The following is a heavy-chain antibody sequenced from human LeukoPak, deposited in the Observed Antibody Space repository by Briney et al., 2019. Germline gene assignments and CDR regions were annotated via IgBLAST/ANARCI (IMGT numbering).Heavy chain of an antibody. CDR3: ARFWAVATFRNAFDI. V-gene: IGHV4-61*01. CDR2: IYNTGRT. D-gene: IGHD5-12*01. Sequence: SETLSLTCSVSGGSVRSTSYYWSWIRQSPGKGLEWIGYIYNTGRTNYNASLNSRVTISLDTSKNQFSLKLSSVTAADTAVYYCARFWAVATFRNAFDIWGQGTMVTVSS. CDR1: GGSVRSTSYY. J-gene: IGHJ3*02.